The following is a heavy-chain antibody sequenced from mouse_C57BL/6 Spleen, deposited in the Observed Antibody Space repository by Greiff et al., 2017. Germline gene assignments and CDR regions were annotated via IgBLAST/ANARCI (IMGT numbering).Heavy chain of an antibody. CDR3: TRGGFDY. CDR1: GYTFTDYE. CDR2: IDPETGGT. V-gene: IGHV1-15*01. J-gene: IGHJ2*01. Sequence: QQSGAELVRHGASVTLSCKASGYTFTDYEMHWVKQTPVHGLEWIGAIDPETGGTAYNQKFKGKAILTADKSSSTAYMELRSLTSEYAAVYYCTRGGFDYWGQGTTLTVSS.